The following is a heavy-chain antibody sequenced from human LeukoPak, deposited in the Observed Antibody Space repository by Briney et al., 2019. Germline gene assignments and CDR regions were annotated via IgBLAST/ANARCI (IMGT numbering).Heavy chain of an antibody. J-gene: IGHJ4*02. Sequence: GGSLRLSCAASGFSVTNNYMSWVRQAPGKGLEWVSTISGSGGSTYYADSVKGRFTISRDNSKNTLYLQMNSLRAEDTAVYYCAKQVFGSRRAPFFDYWGQGTLVPVSS. CDR1: GFSVTNNY. V-gene: IGHV3-23*01. CDR3: AKQVFGSRRAPFFDY. CDR2: ISGSGGST. D-gene: IGHD3-3*01.